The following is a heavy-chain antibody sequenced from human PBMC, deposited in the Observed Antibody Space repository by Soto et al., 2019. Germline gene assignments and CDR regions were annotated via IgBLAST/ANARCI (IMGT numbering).Heavy chain of an antibody. Sequence: GASVKVSCKASGYTFTSYYMHWVRQAPGQRLEWMGIINPSGGSTSYAQKFQGRVTMPRDTSTSKVYMELSSLRSEDTAEYYCAREQWELTQAETPDGARELDDWRHGPRVTDSS. CDR1: GYTFTSYY. CDR2: INPSGGST. CDR3: AREQWELTQAETPDGARELDD. V-gene: IGHV1-46*01. D-gene: IGHD1-26*01. J-gene: IGHJ4*01.